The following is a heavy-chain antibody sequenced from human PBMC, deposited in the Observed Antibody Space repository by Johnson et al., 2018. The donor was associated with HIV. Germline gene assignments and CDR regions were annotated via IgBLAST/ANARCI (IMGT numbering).Heavy chain of an antibody. CDR2: ISYDGSTK. D-gene: IGHD3-16*01. Sequence: QVQLVESGGGVVQPGRALRLSCAASGFPFSSYAMPWVRQAPGRGLEWVAVISYDGSTKYYADSVKGRFTISRDNSQNTLDLQMNSLRAEDTAVYYCARPLGPPLWHDAFDIWGQGTMVTVSS. J-gene: IGHJ3*02. V-gene: IGHV3-30-3*01. CDR1: GFPFSSYA. CDR3: ARPLGPPLWHDAFDI.